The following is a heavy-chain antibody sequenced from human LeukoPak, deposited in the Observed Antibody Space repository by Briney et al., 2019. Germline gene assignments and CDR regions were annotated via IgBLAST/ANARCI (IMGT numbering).Heavy chain of an antibody. D-gene: IGHD1-26*01. V-gene: IGHV4-30-4*01. J-gene: IGHJ3*02. Sequence: SQTLSLTCTVSGGSISSGDYYWSWIRQPPGKGLEWIGYIYYSGSTYYNPSLKSRVTISVDTSKNQFSLKLSSVTAADTAVYYCARTSIVGATYAFDIWGQGTMVTVSS. CDR2: IYYSGST. CDR3: ARTSIVGATYAFDI. CDR1: GGSISSGDYY.